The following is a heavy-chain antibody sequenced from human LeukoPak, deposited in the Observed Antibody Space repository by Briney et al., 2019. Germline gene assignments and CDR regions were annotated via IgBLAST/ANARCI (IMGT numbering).Heavy chain of an antibody. CDR3: ARLSKGRFFNYVFDF. J-gene: IGHJ4*02. CDR1: GDSVSDTIYY. Sequence: TSETLSLTCTVSGDSVSDTIYYWGWIRQPPGQGLQWIGNIYYTGSTYYNPSLRSRITMSVDTSKNQFSLKMSSVTAADAAVYYCARLSKGRFFNYVFDFWGQGTLFTVSS. D-gene: IGHD3-3*01. V-gene: IGHV4-39*01. CDR2: IYYTGST.